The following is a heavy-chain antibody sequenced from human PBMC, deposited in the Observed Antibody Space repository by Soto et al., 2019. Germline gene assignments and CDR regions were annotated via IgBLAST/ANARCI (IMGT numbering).Heavy chain of an antibody. Sequence: GGSLRLSCAASGFTFSSYAMSWVRQAPGKGLEWVSAISGSGGSTYYADSVKGRFTISRDNSKNTLYLQMSSLRAEDTAVYYCARDLLPAGYSSSWYPPYYFDYWGQGTLVTVSS. CDR2: ISGSGGST. CDR3: ARDLLPAGYSSSWYPPYYFDY. J-gene: IGHJ4*02. CDR1: GFTFSSYA. V-gene: IGHV3-23*01. D-gene: IGHD6-13*01.